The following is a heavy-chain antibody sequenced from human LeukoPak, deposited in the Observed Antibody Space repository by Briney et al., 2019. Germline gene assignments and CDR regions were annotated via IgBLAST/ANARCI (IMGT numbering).Heavy chain of an antibody. CDR3: ARGWGQYYDSSGYYEDAFDI. CDR1: GYTFTSYG. CDR2: ISAYNGNT. V-gene: IGHV1-18*01. D-gene: IGHD3-22*01. Sequence: ASVKVSCKASGYTFTSYGISWVRQAPGQGLEWMGWISAYNGNTNYAQKLQGRVTMTTDTSTSTAYMELRSLRSDDTAVYYCARGWGQYYDSSGYYEDAFDIWGQGTMVTVSS. J-gene: IGHJ3*02.